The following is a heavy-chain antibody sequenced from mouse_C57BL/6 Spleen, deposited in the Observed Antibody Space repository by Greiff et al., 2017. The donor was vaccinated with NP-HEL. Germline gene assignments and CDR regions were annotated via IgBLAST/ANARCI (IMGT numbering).Heavy chain of an antibody. CDR2: ISSGSSTI. V-gene: IGHV5-17*01. CDR1: GFTFSDYG. D-gene: IGHD2-4*01. J-gene: IGHJ2*01. CDR3: ARDHYDYYPYFYY. Sequence: EVKLVESGGGLVKPGGSLKLSCAASGFTFSDYGMHWVRQAPEKGLEWVAYISSGSSTIYYADTVKGRFTITRDNAKNTLFLQRTSLRSEDTAMYYCARDHYDYYPYFYYWGQGATLTVSS.